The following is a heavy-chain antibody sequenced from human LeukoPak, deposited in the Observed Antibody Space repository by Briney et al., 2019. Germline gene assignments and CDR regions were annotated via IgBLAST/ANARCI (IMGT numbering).Heavy chain of an antibody. V-gene: IGHV1-8*02. Sequence: GASVKVSCKASGYTFTSYGISWVRQAAGQGLEWMGWMNPNSGNTAYAQKFQGRVTMTRSTSKNTAYMELSSLTSDDTAVYYCARESGFYASGSRFWGQGTLVIVSS. D-gene: IGHD3-10*01. CDR2: MNPNSGNT. CDR1: GYTFTSYG. J-gene: IGHJ4*02. CDR3: ARESGFYASGSRF.